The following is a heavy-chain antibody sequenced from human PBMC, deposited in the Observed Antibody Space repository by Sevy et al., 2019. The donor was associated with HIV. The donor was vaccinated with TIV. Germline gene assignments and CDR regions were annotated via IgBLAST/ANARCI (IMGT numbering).Heavy chain of an antibody. D-gene: IGHD3-10*01. V-gene: IGHV1-18*01. Sequence: ASVKVSCKASGYTFTIYGISWVRQAPEQGLEWMGWISAYSGNTNYEQNLQGRVTMTTDTSTATAYMELRSLRFDDTAVYYCARTSSYGSGNYFDYWGQGTLVTVSS. CDR2: ISAYSGNT. CDR1: GYTFTIYG. J-gene: IGHJ4*02. CDR3: ARTSSYGSGNYFDY.